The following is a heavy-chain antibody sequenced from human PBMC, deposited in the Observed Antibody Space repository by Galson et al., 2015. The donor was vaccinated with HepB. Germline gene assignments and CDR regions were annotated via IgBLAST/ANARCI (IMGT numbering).Heavy chain of an antibody. CDR3: ARAGSGWFGDAFDI. D-gene: IGHD6-19*01. CDR2: INPSGGNS. Sequence: SVKVSCKASGYTFTSYFIHWVRQAPGQGLEWMGIINPSGGNSNNAEKFHGRVTMTRDTSTNTVYMELNSLRSEDTAVYYCARAGSGWFGDAFDIWGQGTMVTVSS. J-gene: IGHJ3*02. V-gene: IGHV1-46*01. CDR1: GYTFTSYF.